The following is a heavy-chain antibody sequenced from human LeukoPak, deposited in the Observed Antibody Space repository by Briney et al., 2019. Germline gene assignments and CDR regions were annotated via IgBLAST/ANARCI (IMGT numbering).Heavy chain of an antibody. D-gene: IGHD3-10*01. Sequence: SETLSLTCAVYGVYFSGYYWSGLRQPPGKGLEWVGEISHSGSTNYNPSLQSRVTISVDTSKIQFSLKLSSVTAADTAVYYCARSLSTNWYYYGSGSYYNGINGFDPWGQGTLVTVSS. J-gene: IGHJ5*02. CDR1: GVYFSGYY. CDR3: ARSLSTNWYYYGSGSYYNGINGFDP. V-gene: IGHV4-34*01. CDR2: ISHSGST.